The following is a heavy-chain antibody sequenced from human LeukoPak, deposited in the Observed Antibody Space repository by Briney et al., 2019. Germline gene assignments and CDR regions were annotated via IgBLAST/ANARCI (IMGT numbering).Heavy chain of an antibody. D-gene: IGHD3-22*01. V-gene: IGHV4-59*01. CDR3: ARGARYFESSGYLMPLIY. Sequence: SETLSLTCTVSGGSISSYYWSWIRQPPGKGLEWMGYIYYSGSTNYNPSLKSRVTISVDTSKNQFSLKMSSVTAADTAVYYCARGARYFESSGYLMPLIYWGQGTLVTVSS. CDR1: GGSISSYY. J-gene: IGHJ4*02. CDR2: IYYSGST.